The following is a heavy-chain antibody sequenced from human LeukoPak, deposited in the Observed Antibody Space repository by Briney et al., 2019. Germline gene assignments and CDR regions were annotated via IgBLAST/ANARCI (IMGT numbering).Heavy chain of an antibody. CDR1: GGSFSGYY. V-gene: IGHV4-34*01. Sequence: SETLSLTCAVYGGSFSGYYWSWIRQPPGKGLEWIGEINHSGSTNYNPSLKSRVTISVDTSKNQFSLKLSSVTAADTAVYYCARRDYGDYPFDYWGQGTLVTVSS. CDR2: INHSGST. J-gene: IGHJ4*02. D-gene: IGHD4-17*01. CDR3: ARRDYGDYPFDY.